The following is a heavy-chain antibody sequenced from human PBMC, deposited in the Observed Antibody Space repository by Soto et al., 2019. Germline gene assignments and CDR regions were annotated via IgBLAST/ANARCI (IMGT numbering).Heavy chain of an antibody. CDR3: ARDGTTGTANYHYAMDV. CDR1: GFTLSSYH. Sequence: PGGSLRLSCVASGFTLSSYHMDWVRQAPGKGLEWISYIHASSISNIYYADSVKGRVTISRDNAKNSLYLQMDSLRAEDTAVYYCARDGTTGTANYHYAMDVWGQGTTDTGSS. J-gene: IGHJ6*02. D-gene: IGHD4-17*01. V-gene: IGHV3-48*03. CDR2: IHASSISNI.